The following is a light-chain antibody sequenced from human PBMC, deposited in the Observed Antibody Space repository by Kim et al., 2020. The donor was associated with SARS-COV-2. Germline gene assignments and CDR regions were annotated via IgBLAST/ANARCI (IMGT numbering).Light chain of an antibody. CDR2: AAT. CDR1: RRISNY. CDR3: QQSYTSPTT. J-gene: IGKJ5*01. V-gene: IGKV1-39*01. Sequence: AYIGDSVTISCRASRRISNYVDWYQHKPGKAPNLLIHAATRLQSGVPSRFSGSGSGTDFALTISSLQPEDFATYYCQQSYTSPTTFGQGTRVEVK.